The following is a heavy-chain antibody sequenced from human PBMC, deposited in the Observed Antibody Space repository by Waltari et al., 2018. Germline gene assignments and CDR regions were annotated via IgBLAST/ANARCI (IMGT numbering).Heavy chain of an antibody. D-gene: IGHD2-15*01. CDR3: ASDRGRGLYLDS. V-gene: IGHV4-4*02. Sequence: QVQLQESGPGLVKPSRTLSLTCTVSGDSISNNFFWSWVRQSPGKGLEWIGQVHQSGRSNYNPSLESRVTVSMDTSKNQFSLKMTSVTAADTAIYYCASDRGRGLYLDSWGQGTLVTVSP. CDR1: GDSISNNFF. J-gene: IGHJ4*02. CDR2: VHQSGRS.